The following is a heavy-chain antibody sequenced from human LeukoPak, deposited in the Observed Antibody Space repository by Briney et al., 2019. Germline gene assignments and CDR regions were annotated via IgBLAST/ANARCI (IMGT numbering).Heavy chain of an antibody. V-gene: IGHV1-69*04. D-gene: IGHD3-22*01. CDR1: GGTFSSYT. CDR3: ARDRVDYYDSSGYYDWAEYFQH. CDR2: IIPILGIA. J-gene: IGHJ1*01. Sequence: GSSVKVSCKASGGTFSSYTISWVRQAPGQGLEWMGRIIPILGIANYAQKFQGRVTITADKSTSTAYMELSSLRSEDTAVYYCARDRVDYYDSSGYYDWAEYFQHWGQGTLVTASS.